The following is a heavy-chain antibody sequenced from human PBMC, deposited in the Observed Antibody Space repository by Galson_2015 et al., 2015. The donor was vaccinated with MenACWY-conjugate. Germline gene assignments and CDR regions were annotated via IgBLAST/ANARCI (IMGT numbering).Heavy chain of an antibody. J-gene: IGHJ4*02. CDR2: IDPSDSST. V-gene: IGHV5-10-1*01. Sequence: QSGAEVKKPGESLRISCQNSGYNFNNYWINWVRQMPGKGLEWMGRIDPSDSSTNYSPSFQGHVTMSADKSITTAYLHWNTLRASDTAMYYCARLKNYGEYADIWGQGTLVTVSS. D-gene: IGHD4-17*01. CDR3: ARLKNYGEYADI. CDR1: GYNFNNYW.